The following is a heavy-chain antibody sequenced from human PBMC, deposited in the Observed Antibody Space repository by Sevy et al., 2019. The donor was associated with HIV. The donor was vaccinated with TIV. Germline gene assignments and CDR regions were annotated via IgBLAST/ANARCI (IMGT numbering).Heavy chain of an antibody. V-gene: IGHV4-34*01. Sequence: SETLSLTCAVYGGSFSGYYWSWIRQPPGKGLEWIGEINHSGSTNYNPSLKSRFTISVDTSKNQYSLRLSSVTAADTAVYYCARYRVAGNFDYWGQGTLVTVSS. CDR3: ARYRVAGNFDY. D-gene: IGHD6-19*01. CDR1: GGSFSGYY. J-gene: IGHJ4*02. CDR2: INHSGST.